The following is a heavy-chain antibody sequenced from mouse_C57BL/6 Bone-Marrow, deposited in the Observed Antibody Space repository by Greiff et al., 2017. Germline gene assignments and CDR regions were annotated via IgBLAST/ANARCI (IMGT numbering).Heavy chain of an antibody. Sequence: LQQSGAELARPGASVKLSCKASGYTFTSYGISWVKQRTGQGLEWIGEIYPRSGNTYYNEKFKGKATLTADKSSSTAYMELRSLTSEDSAVYFCAYYYGSSPRYFDVWGTGTTVTVSS. V-gene: IGHV1-81*01. D-gene: IGHD1-1*01. CDR2: IYPRSGNT. CDR3: AYYYGSSPRYFDV. CDR1: GYTFTSYG. J-gene: IGHJ1*03.